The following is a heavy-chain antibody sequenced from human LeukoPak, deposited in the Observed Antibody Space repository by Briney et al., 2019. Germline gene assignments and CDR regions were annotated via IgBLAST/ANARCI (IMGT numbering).Heavy chain of an antibody. CDR1: GFTFSDYY. Sequence: PGGSLRLSCDASGFTFSDYYMTWIRQAPGKGLEWVSHISSSGSYRNYADSVKDRFTISRDNAKNSLYLHMNSLRAEDTAVYYCARADSSSWFDYWGQGALVTVSS. V-gene: IGHV3-11*05. CDR3: ARADSSSWFDY. CDR2: ISSSGSYR. D-gene: IGHD6-13*01. J-gene: IGHJ4*02.